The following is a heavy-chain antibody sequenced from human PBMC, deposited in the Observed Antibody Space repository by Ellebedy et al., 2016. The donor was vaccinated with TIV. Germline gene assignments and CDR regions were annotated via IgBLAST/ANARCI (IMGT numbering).Heavy chain of an antibody. Sequence: GESLKISXAGSGFTFTNYWMNWVRQAPGKGLEWVANIKQDGSEKYYVDSVKGRFTISRDNAKNSLYLQMNSLRAEDTAVYYCARRYFDLWGRGTLVTVSS. CDR2: IKQDGSEK. CDR3: ARRYFDL. CDR1: GFTFTNYW. V-gene: IGHV3-7*01. J-gene: IGHJ2*01.